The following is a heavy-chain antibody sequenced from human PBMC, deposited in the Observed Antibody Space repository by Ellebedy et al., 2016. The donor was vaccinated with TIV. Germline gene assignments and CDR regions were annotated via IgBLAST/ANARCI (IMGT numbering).Heavy chain of an antibody. V-gene: IGHV3-74*01. Sequence: GGSLRLXXAASGFSFSWHWMHWVRQAPGKGLVWVSRINNDGTATTYADSVKGRFTISRDNSKNTLYLQMNSLRAEDTAVYYCARDPLRATVTTSLNFDYWGQGTLVTVSS. CDR1: GFSFSWHW. D-gene: IGHD4-17*01. J-gene: IGHJ4*02. CDR3: ARDPLRATVTTSLNFDY. CDR2: INNDGTAT.